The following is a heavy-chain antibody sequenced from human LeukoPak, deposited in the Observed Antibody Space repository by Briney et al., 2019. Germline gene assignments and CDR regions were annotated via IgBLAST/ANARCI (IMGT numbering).Heavy chain of an antibody. CDR1: GFTFSSYG. J-gene: IGHJ4*02. D-gene: IGHD4-17*01. CDR3: VTDLSEYRYGDRSDY. Sequence: PGGSLRLSCAASGFTFSSYGMHWVRQAPGKGLEWVAVISYDGSNKYYADSVKGRFTISRDDAKKSLYLQMNSLRAEDTAVYFCVTDLSEYRYGDRSDYWGQGTLVTVSS. CDR2: ISYDGSNK. V-gene: IGHV3-30*03.